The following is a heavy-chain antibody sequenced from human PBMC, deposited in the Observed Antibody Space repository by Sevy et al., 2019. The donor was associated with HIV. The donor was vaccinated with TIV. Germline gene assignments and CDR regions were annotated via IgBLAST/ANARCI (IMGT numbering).Heavy chain of an antibody. CDR2: IVVGSGNT. CDR3: AADVQYSYGYGYYYYGMDV. J-gene: IGHJ6*02. Sequence: ASVKVSCKASGFTFTSSAVQWVRQARGQRLEWIGWIVVGSGNTNYAQKFQERVTITRDMSTSTAYMELSSLRSEDTAMYYCAADVQYSYGYGYYYYGMDVWGQGTTVTVSS. V-gene: IGHV1-58*01. D-gene: IGHD5-18*01. CDR1: GFTFTSSA.